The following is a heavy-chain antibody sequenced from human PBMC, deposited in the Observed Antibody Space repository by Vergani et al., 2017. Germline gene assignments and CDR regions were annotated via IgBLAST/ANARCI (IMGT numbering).Heavy chain of an antibody. J-gene: IGHJ4*02. V-gene: IGHV3-30*02. CDR2: IRYDGSNK. CDR3: AKDCGGDY. CDR1: GFTFSSFG. Sequence: QVQLVESGGGVVQPGGSLSLSCAALGFTFSSFGIHWVRQAPGKGLEWVAFIRYDGSNKYYADSVKGRFTISSDNSKNTLYLQMNSLRAEDTAVYYCAKDCGGDYWGQGTLVTVSS. D-gene: IGHD6-25*01.